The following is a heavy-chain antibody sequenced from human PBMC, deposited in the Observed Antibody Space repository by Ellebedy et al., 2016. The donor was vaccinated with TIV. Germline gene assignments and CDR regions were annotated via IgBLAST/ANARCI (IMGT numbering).Heavy chain of an antibody. J-gene: IGHJ4*02. CDR1: GFTFSNAW. CDR3: TTVYRYNYDSV. CDR2: IKSKTDGGAA. Sequence: GGSLRLSCAASGFTFSNAWMNWVRQAPGKGLEWVGRIKSKTDGGAADYAAPVKGRFTISRDDSKNTMYLQMNSLKTEDTAVYFCTTVYRYNYDSVWGQGTLVTVSS. D-gene: IGHD5-18*01. V-gene: IGHV3-15*01.